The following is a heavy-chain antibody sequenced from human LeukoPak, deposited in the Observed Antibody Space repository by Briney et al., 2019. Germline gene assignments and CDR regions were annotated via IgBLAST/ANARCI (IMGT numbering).Heavy chain of an antibody. CDR1: SGSFNGYY. J-gene: IGHJ4*02. V-gene: IGHV4-34*01. CDR3: ARRLVNDADSQVSDD. CDR2: INDSGNT. Sequence: SETLTLTCAVYSGSFNGYYWSWIRQFPGKGLEWTGEINDSGNTNYNPSLKSRVTLSVDTSKNQFSLRLGSVTAADTAVYYCARRLVNDADSQVSDDWGQGILVTASS. D-gene: IGHD6-19*01.